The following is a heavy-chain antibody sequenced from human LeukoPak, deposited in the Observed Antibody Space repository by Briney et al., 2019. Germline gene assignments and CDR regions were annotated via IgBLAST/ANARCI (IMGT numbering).Heavy chain of an antibody. CDR2: ISAYNSNT. CDR3: ARANSPTVVTGDY. D-gene: IGHD4-23*01. V-gene: IGHV1-18*01. CDR1: GYTFTSYG. Sequence: ASVKVSCKASGYTFTSYGINWVRQAPGQGLEWMGWISAYNSNTHYAQKLQGRVTMTTDTSTSTANMELRSLRSDDTAVYYCARANSPTVVTGDYWGQGTLVTVSS. J-gene: IGHJ4*02.